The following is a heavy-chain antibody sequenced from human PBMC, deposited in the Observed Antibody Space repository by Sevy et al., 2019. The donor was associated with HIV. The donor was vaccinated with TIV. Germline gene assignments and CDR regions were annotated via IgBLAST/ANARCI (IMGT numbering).Heavy chain of an antibody. D-gene: IGHD1-7*01. J-gene: IGHJ4*02. CDR1: GFTFSKYW. CDR2: IKQVAGQK. V-gene: IGHV3-7*01. Sequence: GGCLRLSFAASGFTFSKYWMGWVRQAPGKGLEGVATIKQVAGQKYYVDSVKGRFTISRDNAKNSLYLQMNSLRAEDTAVYFCARDDGNYYFHYWGQGTLVTVSS. CDR3: ARDDGNYYFHY.